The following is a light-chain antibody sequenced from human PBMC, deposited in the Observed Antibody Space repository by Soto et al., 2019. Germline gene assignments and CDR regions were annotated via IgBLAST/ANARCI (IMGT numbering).Light chain of an antibody. CDR3: QSYDSTLSARYV. Sequence: QFMLTQPPSVSGAPGQRVTISCTGSSSNIGAGYDVHWYQQRPGTAPKLLISANINRPSGVPDRFSGSKSGTSASLAITGLQADDEGDYYCQSYDSTLSARYVFGTGTKLTVL. CDR1: SSNIGAGYD. J-gene: IGLJ1*01. V-gene: IGLV1-40*01. CDR2: ANI.